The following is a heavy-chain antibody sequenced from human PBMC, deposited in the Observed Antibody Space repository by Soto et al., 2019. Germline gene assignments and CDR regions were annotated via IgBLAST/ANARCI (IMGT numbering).Heavy chain of an antibody. V-gene: IGHV4-59*08. J-gene: IGHJ5*02. CDR1: GGSLSSYY. CDR2: IYYSGNT. Sequence: PSETLSLTCSVSGGSLSSYYWSWIRQSPGKGLEWIGYIYYSGNTNYNPSLKSRVTISVDTSKNLFSLKLSSVTAADTAIYYCARHDGGYNWFDPWGQGTLVTVSS. D-gene: IGHD2-15*01. CDR3: ARHDGGYNWFDP.